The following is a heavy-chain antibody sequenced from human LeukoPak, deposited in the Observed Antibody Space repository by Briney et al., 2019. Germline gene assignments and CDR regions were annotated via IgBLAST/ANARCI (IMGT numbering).Heavy chain of an antibody. CDR3: ARQGSYDNSGYSFDY. CDR1: GYSLINHW. Sequence: GESLKISCKASGYSLINHWIGWVRQMPGKGLDWMGIIYPGNADATYSPSFQGQITISADKSTTTVYLQWSSLKASDTAMYYCARQGSYDNSGYSFDYWGQGTLVTVSS. D-gene: IGHD3-22*01. J-gene: IGHJ4*02. CDR2: IYPGNADA. V-gene: IGHV5-51*01.